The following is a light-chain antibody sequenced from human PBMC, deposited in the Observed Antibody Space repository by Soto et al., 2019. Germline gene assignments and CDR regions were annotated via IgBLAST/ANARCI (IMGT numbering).Light chain of an antibody. V-gene: IGKV1-9*01. CDR1: QGISSY. Sequence: IQLTKSPSFLSASVGDRVTITCRASQGISSYLAWYQQKPGKAPKLLIYAASTLQSGVPLRFSGSGSGTSFTLTISSLQPEDFATYYCQQLLSYPITFGQGTRLEIK. CDR2: AAS. J-gene: IGKJ5*01. CDR3: QQLLSYPIT.